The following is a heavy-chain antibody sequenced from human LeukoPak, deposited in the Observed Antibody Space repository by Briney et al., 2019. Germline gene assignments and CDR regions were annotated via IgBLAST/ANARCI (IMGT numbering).Heavy chain of an antibody. Sequence: GGSLRLSCAASGFRLSGYWMSWVRQAPGKGPEWVASIYQDGSVELYVDSVKGRFTISRDNAKNALYLQLNSLRAEDTAVYYCAKDMRPDHDSGSYSQFDHWGQGTLVTVSS. CDR2: IYQDGSVE. D-gene: IGHD3-10*01. CDR3: AKDMRPDHDSGSYSQFDH. J-gene: IGHJ4*02. V-gene: IGHV3-7*01. CDR1: GFRLSGYW.